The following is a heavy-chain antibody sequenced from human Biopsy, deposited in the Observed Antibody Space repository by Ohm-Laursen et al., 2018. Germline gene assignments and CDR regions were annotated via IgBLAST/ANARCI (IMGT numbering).Heavy chain of an antibody. V-gene: IGHV4-59*11. CDR3: ARGSNEYGGLYFPH. Sequence: TLSLTCTVSGGSFTGHYWTWIRQPPGKGLEWIGHISHTGYTSYKSSLKSRVTISLDTSRKHFSLRLTSLAAVDTAVYYCARGSNEYGGLYFPHWGQGTLVTVSS. J-gene: IGHJ1*01. D-gene: IGHD4-23*01. CDR2: ISHTGYT. CDR1: GGSFTGHY.